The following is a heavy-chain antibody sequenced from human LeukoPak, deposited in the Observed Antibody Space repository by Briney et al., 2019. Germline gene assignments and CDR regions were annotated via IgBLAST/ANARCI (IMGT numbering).Heavy chain of an antibody. CDR1: GFSFSNSG. J-gene: IGHJ4*02. V-gene: IGHV3-30*02. Sequence: GGSLRLSCAASGFSFSNSGMHWVRQAPGKGLEWVAVIRHDGINKYYADFVKGRFTISRDNSKNTVYLQMNSLRVEDTAVYYCAKDKGWSSFDYWGQGTLVTVSS. D-gene: IGHD6-19*01. CDR2: IRHDGINK. CDR3: AKDKGWSSFDY.